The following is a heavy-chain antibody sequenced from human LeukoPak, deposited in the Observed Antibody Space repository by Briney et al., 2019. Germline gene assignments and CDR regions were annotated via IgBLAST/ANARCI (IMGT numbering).Heavy chain of an antibody. Sequence: ASVKVSCKASGYTFTSYGISWVRQAPGQGLEWMGWISAYNGNTNYAQKLQGRVTMTTDTSTSTAYMVLRSLRSDDTAVYYCARDPRARRYCSGGSSCMYYFDYWGQGTLVTVSS. V-gene: IGHV1-18*01. CDR1: GYTFTSYG. D-gene: IGHD2-15*01. CDR2: ISAYNGNT. CDR3: ARDPRARRYCSGGSSCMYYFDY. J-gene: IGHJ4*02.